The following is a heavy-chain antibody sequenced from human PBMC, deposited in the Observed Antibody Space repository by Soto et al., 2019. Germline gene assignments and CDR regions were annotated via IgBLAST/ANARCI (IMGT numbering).Heavy chain of an antibody. CDR3: ARDGRHLDY. CDR2: ISSISTTI. V-gene: IGHV3-48*02. Sequence: PGGSLRLSCAASGFSFSSSSMSWVRQAPGKGLEWVSYISSISTTIDYADSVKGRFTVSRDNAKNSLYLQMNSLRDEDTAVYYCARDGRHLDYWGQGTLVTVSS. J-gene: IGHJ4*02. CDR1: GFSFSSSS.